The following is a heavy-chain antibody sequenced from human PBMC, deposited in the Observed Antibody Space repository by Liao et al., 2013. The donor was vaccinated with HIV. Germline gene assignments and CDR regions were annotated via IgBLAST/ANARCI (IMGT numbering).Heavy chain of an antibody. CDR3: ARGGGGMTTVTTWYFQH. CDR2: IYTNGTT. J-gene: IGHJ1*01. V-gene: IGHV4-61*02. Sequence: QVQLQESGPGLVKPSQTLSLTCTVPGGSITSGRYYWSWIRQSAGKGLEWIGRIYTNGTTNYNPSLRSRVTISVDTSKNQFSLKLSSVTAADTAVYYCARGGGGMTTVTTWYFQHWGQGTLVTVSS. CDR1: GGSITSGRYY. D-gene: IGHD4-17*01.